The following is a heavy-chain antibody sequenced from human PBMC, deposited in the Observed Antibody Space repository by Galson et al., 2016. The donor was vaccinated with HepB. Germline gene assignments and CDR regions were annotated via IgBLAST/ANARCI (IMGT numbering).Heavy chain of an antibody. CDR1: GFTFNDYA. CDR3: AKVRTTLLDDQRKGWDSFDF. CDR2: IWWNSGHT. Sequence: SLRLSCAASGFTFNDYAMHWVRQAPGKGLEWVSGIWWNSGHTGYAASVRGRFTISRDTTKSSLSLQMNSLRPEDTALYYCAKVRTTLLDDQRKGWDSFDFWGQGTVVTVSS. D-gene: IGHD1-7*01. J-gene: IGHJ3*01. V-gene: IGHV3-9*01.